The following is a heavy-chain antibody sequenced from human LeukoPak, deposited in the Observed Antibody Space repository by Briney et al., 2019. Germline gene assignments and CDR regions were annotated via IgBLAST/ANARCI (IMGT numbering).Heavy chain of an antibody. CDR1: GGSISSGGHY. V-gene: IGHV4-31*03. Sequence: SETLSLTCTVSGGSISSGGHYWSWIRQHPGKGLEWIGSIYCSEFTYYNPSLKSRVTISVDSSENQLSLKLSSVTAADTAVYYCAGGLDSSKMGYWGQGTLVTVSS. CDR2: IYCSEFT. J-gene: IGHJ4*02. CDR3: AGGLDSSKMGY. D-gene: IGHD6-13*01.